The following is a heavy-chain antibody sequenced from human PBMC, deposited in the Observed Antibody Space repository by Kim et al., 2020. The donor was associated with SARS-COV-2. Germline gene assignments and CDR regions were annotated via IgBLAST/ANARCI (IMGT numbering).Heavy chain of an antibody. J-gene: IGHJ6*02. CDR1: GYTFTSYY. Sequence: ASVKVSCKASGYTFTSYYMHWVRQAPGQGLEWMGIINPSGGSTSYAQKFQGRVTMTRDTSTSTVYMELSSLRSEDTAVYYCARARPEEVRGVIPPRYYGMDVWGQGTTVTVSS. D-gene: IGHD3-10*01. V-gene: IGHV1-46*03. CDR3: ARARPEEVRGVIPPRYYGMDV. CDR2: INPSGGST.